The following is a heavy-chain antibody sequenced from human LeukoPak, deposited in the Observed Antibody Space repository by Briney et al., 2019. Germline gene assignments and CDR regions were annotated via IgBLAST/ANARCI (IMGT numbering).Heavy chain of an antibody. Sequence: GGSLRLSCAASGFTFSSYAMHWVRQAPGRGVEWVAVISYDGSNKYYADSVKGRFTISRDNSKNALYLQMKSLRAEDTAVYYCARDEAYYDFWSGYYYFDYWGQGTLVTVSS. CDR1: GFTFSSYA. CDR2: ISYDGSNK. CDR3: ARDEAYYDFWSGYYYFDY. J-gene: IGHJ4*02. V-gene: IGHV3-30*17. D-gene: IGHD3-3*01.